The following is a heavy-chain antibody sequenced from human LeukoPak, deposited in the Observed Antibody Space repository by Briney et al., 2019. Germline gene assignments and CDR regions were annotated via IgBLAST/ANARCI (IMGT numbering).Heavy chain of an antibody. D-gene: IGHD3-16*01. Sequence: GASVKVSCKASGYTFTRYYMHWVRQVPGQGLVWMGIIDPSGGSTSYAQKFQGRVTMTRDTSTSTVYMELSSLRSEDTAVYYCARDTQGGGHDYWGQGTLVTVSS. J-gene: IGHJ4*02. CDR2: IDPSGGST. CDR1: GYTFTRYY. V-gene: IGHV1-46*01. CDR3: ARDTQGGGHDY.